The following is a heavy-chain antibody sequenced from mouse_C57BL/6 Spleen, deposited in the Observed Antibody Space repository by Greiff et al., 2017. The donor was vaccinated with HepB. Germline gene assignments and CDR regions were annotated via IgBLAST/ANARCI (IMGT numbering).Heavy chain of an antibody. CDR1: GFNIKDYY. CDR3: ARYDDYAMDY. J-gene: IGHJ4*01. Sequence: EVQLQQSGAELVKPGASVKLSCTASGFNIKDYYMHWVKQRTEQGLEWIGRIDPEDGENKYAPKFQGKATITADTSYNPAYLQLSSLTSEDTAVYYCARYDDYAMDYWGQGTSVTVSS. CDR2: IDPEDGEN. V-gene: IGHV14-2*01. D-gene: IGHD2-12*01.